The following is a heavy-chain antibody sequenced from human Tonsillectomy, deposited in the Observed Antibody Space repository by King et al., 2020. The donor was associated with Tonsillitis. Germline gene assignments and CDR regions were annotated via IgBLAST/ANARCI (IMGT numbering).Heavy chain of an antibody. Sequence: ITLKESGPTLVKPTQTLTLTCTFSGFSLSASGVGVGWIRQPPGKALEWLALIYWNDDKRYSPSLKSRLTITKDTSKNQVVLTMTNMEPVDTATYYCAHLVPPSYDFWSGYSPNWFDPWGQGTLVTVSS. J-gene: IGHJ5*02. D-gene: IGHD3-3*01. CDR3: AHLVPPSYDFWSGYSPNWFDP. V-gene: IGHV2-5*01. CDR2: IYWNDDK. CDR1: GFSLSASGVG.